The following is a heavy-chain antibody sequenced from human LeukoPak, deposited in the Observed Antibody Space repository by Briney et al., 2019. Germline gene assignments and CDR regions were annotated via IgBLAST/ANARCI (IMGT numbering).Heavy chain of an antibody. CDR1: GFTFSNYW. Sequence: PGGSLRLSCAASGFTFSNYWMSWARQAPGKGLEWVASIYQYGRAKYYVDSVRGRFTFSRDNTKNSLHLQMNSLRAEDTAVYYCARADSYGSILDYWGQGTRVIDSS. J-gene: IGHJ4*02. V-gene: IGHV3-7*04. D-gene: IGHD5-18*01. CDR3: ARADSYGSILDY. CDR2: IYQYGRAK.